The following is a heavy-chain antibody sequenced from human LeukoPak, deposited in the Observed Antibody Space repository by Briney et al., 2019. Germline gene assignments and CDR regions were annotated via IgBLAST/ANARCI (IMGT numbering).Heavy chain of an antibody. J-gene: IGHJ4*02. CDR2: MSYDGSDK. Sequence: PGGSLRLSCAASGFTFSSYAMHWVRQAPGKGLEWVAVMSYDGSDKYYADSVKGRFTISRDNAKNSLYLQMNSLRAEDTAVYYCARDGIFDYWGQGTLVTVSS. V-gene: IGHV3-30-3*01. CDR1: GFTFSSYA. CDR3: ARDGIFDY.